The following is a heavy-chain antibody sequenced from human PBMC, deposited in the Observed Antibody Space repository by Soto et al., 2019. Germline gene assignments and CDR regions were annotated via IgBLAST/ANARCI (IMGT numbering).Heavy chain of an antibody. Sequence: ASVKVSWKASGGTFSSYAISWVRQAPGQGLEWKGGIIPISGTANYAQKFQGRVTITADESTSTAYMELSSLRSEDTAVYYCARSQGSSTSLEIYYYYYYGMDVWGQGTTVTVSS. D-gene: IGHD2-2*01. V-gene: IGHV1-69*13. CDR2: IIPISGTA. CDR1: GGTFSSYA. CDR3: ARSQGSSTSLEIYYYYYYGMDV. J-gene: IGHJ6*02.